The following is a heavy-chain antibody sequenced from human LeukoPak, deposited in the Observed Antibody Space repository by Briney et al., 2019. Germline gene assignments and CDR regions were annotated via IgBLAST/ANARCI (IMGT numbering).Heavy chain of an antibody. CDR1: GYTFTDYY. V-gene: IGHV1-46*01. CDR3: ARIEVGALDY. Sequence: ASVKVSCKASGYTFTDYYMHWVRQAPGQGLEWMGIINPSGGSTSYAQKFQGRVTMTRDMSTSTVYMELSSLRSEDTAVYYCARIEVGALDYWGQGTLVTVSS. J-gene: IGHJ4*02. D-gene: IGHD1-26*01. CDR2: INPSGGST.